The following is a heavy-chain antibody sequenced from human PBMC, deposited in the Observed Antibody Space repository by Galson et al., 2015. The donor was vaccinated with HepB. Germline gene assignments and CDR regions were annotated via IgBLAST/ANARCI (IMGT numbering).Heavy chain of an antibody. D-gene: IGHD3-22*01. J-gene: IGHJ4*02. V-gene: IGHV5-51*03. CDR1: GYTFTNYW. CDR3: ARGMYYDRSGYYYRPFDY. Sequence: QSGAEVKKPGESLTISCRGSGYTFTNYWIAWGRQTPGKGLEWMGIIYPGNSNTRFSTSFQDQVSISVDKSSNTAYLHWSSLKASDSAMFYCARGMYYDRSGYYYRPFDYWGQGSLVTVSS. CDR2: IYPGNSNT.